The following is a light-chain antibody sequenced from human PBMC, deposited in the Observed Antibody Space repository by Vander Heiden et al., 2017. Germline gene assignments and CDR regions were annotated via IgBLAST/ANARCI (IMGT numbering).Light chain of an antibody. J-gene: IGLJ2*01. CDR1: SSDVGGYNY. CDR3: CSYAGSYVV. V-gene: IGLV2-11*01. Sequence: QSALTQPRSASGSPGQSVTISCTGTSSDVGGYNYVSWYQQHPGKAPKLMIYDVSKRPSGVPDRFSGSKSGNTASLTISGLQAEDEDDYYCCSYAGSYVVFGGGTKLTVL. CDR2: DVS.